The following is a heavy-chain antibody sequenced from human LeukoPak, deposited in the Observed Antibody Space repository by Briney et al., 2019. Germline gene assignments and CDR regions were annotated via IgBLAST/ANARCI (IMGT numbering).Heavy chain of an antibody. CDR2: IYYRVTS. V-gene: IGHV4-59*01. CDR3: ARAVGGDGSGSL. CDR1: GFTFSDYE. J-gene: IGHJ4*02. D-gene: IGHD3-10*01. Sequence: GSLRLSCAASGFTFSDYEMNWVRQPPGKGLEWIGYIYYRVTSDYNPSLKSRVTMSVDMSTRQISLKLSSVTAADTAVYYCARAVGGDGSGSLWGPGTLVTVSS.